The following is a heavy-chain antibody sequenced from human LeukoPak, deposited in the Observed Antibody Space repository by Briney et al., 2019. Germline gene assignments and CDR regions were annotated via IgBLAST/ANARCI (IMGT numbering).Heavy chain of an antibody. CDR1: GGTFSSYT. J-gene: IGHJ3*02. V-gene: IGHV1-69*02. D-gene: IGHD6-13*01. CDR2: IIPILGIA. CDR3: ARVSPTIAAAGTWADAFDI. Sequence: SVKVSCKASGGTFSSYTISWVRQAPGQELEWMGRIIPILGIANYAQKFQGRVTITADKSTSTAYMELSSLRSEDTAVYYCARVSPTIAAAGTWADAFDIWGQGTMVTVSS.